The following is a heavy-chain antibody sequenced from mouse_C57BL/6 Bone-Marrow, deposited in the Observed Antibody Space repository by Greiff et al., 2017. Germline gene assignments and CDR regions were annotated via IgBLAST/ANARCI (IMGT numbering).Heavy chain of an antibody. CDR3: ARQPYNFDY. V-gene: IGHV5-6*01. CDR1: GFTFSSYG. CDR2: ISSGGSYT. Sequence: EVQLVESGGDLVKPGGSLKLSCAASGFTFSSYGMSWVRQTPDKRLEWVATISSGGSYTYYPDSVKGRCTISRDNAKNTLYLQMSSLKSEDTAMYYCARQPYNFDYWGQGTTLTVSS. J-gene: IGHJ2*01.